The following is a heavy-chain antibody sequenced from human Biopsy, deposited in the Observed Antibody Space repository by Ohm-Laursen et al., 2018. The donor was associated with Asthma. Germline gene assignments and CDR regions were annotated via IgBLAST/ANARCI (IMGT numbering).Heavy chain of an antibody. CDR2: IHYSGST. V-gene: IGHV4-30-4*01. CDR1: GASIKTDDHY. D-gene: IGHD6-19*01. CDR3: ARASVAASSNWFDP. Sequence: SQTLSLTCTVSGASIKTDDHYWSWLRQPQGKGLEWFGFIHYSGSTSYNPSLKGGVTISVDTSKNQFSLKLSSVTAADTAVYYCARASVAASSNWFDPWGQGTLVTVSS. J-gene: IGHJ5*02.